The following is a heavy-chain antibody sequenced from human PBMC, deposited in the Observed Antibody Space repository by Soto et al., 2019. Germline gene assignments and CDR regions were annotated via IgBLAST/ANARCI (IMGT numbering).Heavy chain of an antibody. CDR2: ISGSGGST. Sequence: EVQLLESGGGLVQPGGSLRLSCAASGFTFTTYAMTWVRQAPGKGLEWVSAISGSGGSTYYADSVKGRFIISRDNSKNTLFLQMNSLRAEDTAVYYCAKNWDTTFSSSSHWGQGTLVTVSS. CDR3: AKNWDTTFSSSSH. D-gene: IGHD6-6*01. CDR1: GFTFTTYA. V-gene: IGHV3-23*01. J-gene: IGHJ4*02.